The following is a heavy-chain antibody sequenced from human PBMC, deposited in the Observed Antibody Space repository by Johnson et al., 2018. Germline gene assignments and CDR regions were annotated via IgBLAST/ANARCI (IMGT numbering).Heavy chain of an antibody. Sequence: VQLLESGGGLVQPGGSLRLSCAASGFTFSSYAMSWVRQAPGKGLEWVSAISGSGGSTYYADSVKGRFTISRDKSKNKLYLQMNSLGAEDQAVYYGAKGGVVVVTNYYYGMDVWGQGTTVIGSS. CDR2: ISGSGGST. J-gene: IGHJ6*02. CDR3: AKGGVVVVTNYYYGMDV. CDR1: GFTFSSYA. V-gene: IGHV3-23*01. D-gene: IGHD3-22*01.